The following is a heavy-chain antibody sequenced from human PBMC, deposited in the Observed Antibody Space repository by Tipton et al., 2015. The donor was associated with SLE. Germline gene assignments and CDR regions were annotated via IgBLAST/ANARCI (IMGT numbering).Heavy chain of an antibody. CDR2: IRSEAYGGTT. Sequence: SLRLSCTASGFTFGDYAVTWVRQAPGKGLQWVGLIRSEAYGGTTEYAESVEGKFTISRDNAKNSLYLQMNSLRAEDTAVYYCARGSVVADDYWGQGTLVTVSS. V-gene: IGHV3-49*04. CDR3: ARGSVVADDY. J-gene: IGHJ4*01. CDR1: GFTFGDYA. D-gene: IGHD2-15*01.